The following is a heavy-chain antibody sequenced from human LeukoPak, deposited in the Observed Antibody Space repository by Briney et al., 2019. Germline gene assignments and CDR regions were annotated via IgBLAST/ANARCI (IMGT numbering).Heavy chain of an antibody. D-gene: IGHD6-19*01. CDR3: AGDQWLVENWFDP. J-gene: IGHJ5*02. CDR1: GGSISSTYS. V-gene: IGHV4-39*07. CDR2: IYYSGHT. Sequence: PSETLSLTCTVSGGSISSTYSWGWIRQPPGKGLEWIGNIYYSGHTYYSPSLKSRVTISVDTSKNQFSLKLSSVTAADTAVYYCAGDQWLVENWFDPWGQGTLVTVSS.